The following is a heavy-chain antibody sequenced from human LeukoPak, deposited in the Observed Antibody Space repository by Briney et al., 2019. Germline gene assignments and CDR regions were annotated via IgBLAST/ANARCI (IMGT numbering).Heavy chain of an antibody. CDR1: GFTFSSYA. J-gene: IGHJ5*02. D-gene: IGHD3-22*01. Sequence: GGSLRLSCAASGFTFSSYAMSWVRQAPGKGLEWVSAISGSGGGTYYADSVKGRFTISRDNSKNTLYLQMNSLRAEDTAVYYCARDPWYYDSSGYSASDNWFDPWGQGTLVTVSS. CDR2: ISGSGGGT. V-gene: IGHV3-23*01. CDR3: ARDPWYYDSSGYSASDNWFDP.